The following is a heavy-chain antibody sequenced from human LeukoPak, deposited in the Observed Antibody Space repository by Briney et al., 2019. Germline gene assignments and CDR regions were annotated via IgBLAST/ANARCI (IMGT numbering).Heavy chain of an antibody. D-gene: IGHD3-3*01. V-gene: IGHV1-2*02. CDR1: GYTFTGYY. CDR2: INPNSGGT. Sequence: ASVKVSCKASGYTFTGYYMHWVRQAPGQGLEWMGWINPNSGGTNYARKFQGRVTMTRDTSISTAYMELSRLRSDDTAVYYCARAYDFWSGYYKYYYYGMDVWGQGTTVTVSS. CDR3: ARAYDFWSGYYKYYYYGMDV. J-gene: IGHJ6*02.